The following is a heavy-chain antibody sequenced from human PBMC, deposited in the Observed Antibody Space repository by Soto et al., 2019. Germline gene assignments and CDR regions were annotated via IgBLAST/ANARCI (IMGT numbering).Heavy chain of an antibody. J-gene: IGHJ4*02. CDR2: IIPIFGTA. D-gene: IGHD3-22*01. CDR1: GGTFSSYA. Sequence: SVKVSCEASGGTFSSYAIIWVRQAPVQGLEWMGGIIPIFGTANYAQKFQGRVTITADESTSTAYMELSSLRSEDTAVYYCARSYYYDSSGYSLFDYFDYWGQGTLVTVSS. V-gene: IGHV1-69*01. CDR3: ARSYYYDSSGYSLFDYFDY.